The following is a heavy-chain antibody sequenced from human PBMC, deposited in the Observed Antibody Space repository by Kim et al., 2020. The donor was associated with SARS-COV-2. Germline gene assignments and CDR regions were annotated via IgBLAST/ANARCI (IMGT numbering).Heavy chain of an antibody. CDR3: AKGQRWGSSGWYDY. J-gene: IGHJ4*02. V-gene: IGHV3-30*18. CDR2: ISYDGSNK. Sequence: GGSLRLSCAASGFTFSSYGMHWVRQAPGKGLEWVAVISYDGSNKYYADSVKGRFTISRDNSKNTLYLQMNSLRAEDTAVYYCAKGQRWGSSGWYDYWGQGTLVTVSS. CDR1: GFTFSSYG. D-gene: IGHD6-19*01.